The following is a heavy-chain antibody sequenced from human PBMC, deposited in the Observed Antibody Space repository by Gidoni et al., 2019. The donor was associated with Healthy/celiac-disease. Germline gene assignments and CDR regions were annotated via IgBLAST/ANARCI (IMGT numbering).Heavy chain of an antibody. CDR2: VDHSGST. V-gene: IGHV4-4*02. J-gene: IGHJ5*02. CDR1: GGSIRSSNW. Sequence: QVQLQESGPGLVKPSGTLSLTCAVSGGSIRSSNWGSWVRQPPGKGLEWIGEVDHSGSTNYNPSLKSRVTISVDKSKNQFSLKLSSVTAADTAVYYCARGVEYYYGSGEGWFDPWGQGTLVTVSS. D-gene: IGHD3-10*01. CDR3: ARGVEYYYGSGEGWFDP.